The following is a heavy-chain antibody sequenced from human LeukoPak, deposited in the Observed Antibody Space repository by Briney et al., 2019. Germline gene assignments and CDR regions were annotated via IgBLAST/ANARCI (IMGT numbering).Heavy chain of an antibody. CDR3: ATGAYYYDSSGPDY. Sequence: GGSLRLTCAASGFTFSSYAMSWVRQAPGKGLDWISLISDSVGGTYYADSVKGRFTISRDNSKNTLYLQMNSLRAEDTAVYYCATGAYYYDSSGPDYWGQGTLVTVSS. J-gene: IGHJ4*02. CDR1: GFTFSSYA. D-gene: IGHD3-22*01. CDR2: ISDSVGGT. V-gene: IGHV3-23*01.